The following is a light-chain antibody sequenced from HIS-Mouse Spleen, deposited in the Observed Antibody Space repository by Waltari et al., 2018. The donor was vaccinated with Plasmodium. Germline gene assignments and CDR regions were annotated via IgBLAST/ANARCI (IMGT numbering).Light chain of an antibody. J-gene: IGLJ3*02. CDR2: KDS. CDR3: YSTDSSGNHRV. CDR1: ALPKQY. Sequence: SYALPQPPSVSVSPGQTARITCSGDALPKQYASWYQQKSGQAPVLVIYKDSKRPSGIPERFSGSSSGTMATLTISGAQVEDEADYYCYSTDSSGNHRVFGGGTKLTVL. V-gene: IGLV3-10*01.